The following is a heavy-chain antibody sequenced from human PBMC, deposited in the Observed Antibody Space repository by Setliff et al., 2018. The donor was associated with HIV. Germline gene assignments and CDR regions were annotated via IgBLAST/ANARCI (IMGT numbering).Heavy chain of an antibody. CDR3: ARGAWYTSGWYSSRYLDV. CDR1: GYTFTSSD. CDR2: MNPNSGNT. J-gene: IGHJ6*03. Sequence: ASVKVSCKASGYTFTSSDINWVRQATGQGLEWMGWMNPNSGNTGYAQKFQGRVTMTRDSSIRTAYMELSSLRSEDTAVYYCARGAWYTSGWYSSRYLDVWGKGTTVTVSS. D-gene: IGHD6-19*01. V-gene: IGHV1-8*02.